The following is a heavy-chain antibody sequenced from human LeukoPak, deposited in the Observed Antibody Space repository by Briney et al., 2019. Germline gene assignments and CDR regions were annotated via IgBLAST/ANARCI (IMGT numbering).Heavy chain of an antibody. CDR2: IYYTGNT. J-gene: IGHJ4*02. D-gene: IGHD3/OR15-3a*01. CDR1: GVSISSSNSY. Sequence: SETLSLTCTVSGVSISSSNSYWGWIRQPPGKGLEWIGSIYYTGNTYYNASLESRVTISIDPSKDQVSFGLTSVTATDTAMYYCARQTGSGLFTLPGGQGTLVTVSS. CDR3: ARQTGSGLFTLP. V-gene: IGHV4-39*01.